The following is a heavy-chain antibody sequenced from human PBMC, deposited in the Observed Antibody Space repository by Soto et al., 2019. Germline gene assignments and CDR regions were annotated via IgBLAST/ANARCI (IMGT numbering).Heavy chain of an antibody. V-gene: IGHV1-3*01. CDR3: ARKGLMVYAAHDAFDI. CDR2: INAGNGNT. D-gene: IGHD2-8*01. CDR1: GYTFTSYA. J-gene: IGHJ3*02. Sequence: GASVKLSCKASGYTFTSYAMHWVRQAPGQRLEWMGWINAGNGNTKYSQKFQGRVTITRDTSASTAYMELSSLRSEDTAVYYCARKGLMVYAAHDAFDIWGQGTMVT.